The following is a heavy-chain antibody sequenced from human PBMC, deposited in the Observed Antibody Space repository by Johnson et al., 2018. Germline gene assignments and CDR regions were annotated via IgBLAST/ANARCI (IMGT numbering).Heavy chain of an antibody. J-gene: IGHJ1*01. D-gene: IGHD4-17*01. CDR2: ISSSSSYI. V-gene: IGHV3-21*01. Sequence: VQLVESGGGLVKPGGSLRLSCAASGFTFSSYSMNWVRQAPGKGLEWVSSISSSSSYIHYADSLKGRFTISRDNATNSLYLQMNSLRAEDTAGYYCARYQSAYYGDYVGAEYCRHWGQGTLVTVSS. CDR3: ARYQSAYYGDYVGAEYCRH. CDR1: GFTFSSYS.